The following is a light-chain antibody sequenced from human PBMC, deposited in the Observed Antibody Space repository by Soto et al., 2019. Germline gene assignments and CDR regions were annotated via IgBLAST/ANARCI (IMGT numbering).Light chain of an antibody. CDR1: SSDVGGYNY. Sequence: QSALTQPVSVSGSPGQSITISCTGTSSDVGGYNYVSWYQQHPGKAPKLMIYEVSNRPSGVSNRFSGSKSGNTASLTISGLQAEDEADYYCISYTSSSTPYVFGTGTKVTVL. CDR2: EVS. CDR3: ISYTSSSTPYV. V-gene: IGLV2-14*01. J-gene: IGLJ1*01.